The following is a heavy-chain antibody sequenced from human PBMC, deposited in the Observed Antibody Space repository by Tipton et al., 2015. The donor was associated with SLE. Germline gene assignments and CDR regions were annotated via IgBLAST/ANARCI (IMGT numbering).Heavy chain of an antibody. CDR1: GFTVSSNY. J-gene: IGHJ4*02. CDR2: IYSGGST. CDR3: ASYYYGSGSFDY. D-gene: IGHD3-10*01. V-gene: IGHV3-66*02. Sequence: SLRLSCAASGFTVSSNYMSWVSQAPGKGLEWVSVIYSGGSTYYADSVKGRFTISRDNTKNTLYLQMNSLRAEDTAVYYCASYYYGSGSFDYWGQGTLVTVSS.